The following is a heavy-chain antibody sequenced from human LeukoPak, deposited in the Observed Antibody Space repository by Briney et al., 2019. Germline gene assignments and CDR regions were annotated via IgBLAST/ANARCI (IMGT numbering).Heavy chain of an antibody. D-gene: IGHD3-9*01. V-gene: IGHV4-39*07. CDR2: IYYSGST. Sequence: SETLSLTCTVSGGSISSSSYYWGWIRQPPGKGLEGIGSIYYSGSTYYNPSLKSRVTISVDTSKNQFSLKLSSVTAADTAVYYCARDLGSQYYDILTGYSNWFDPWGQGTLVTVSS. CDR3: ARDLGSQYYDILTGYSNWFDP. J-gene: IGHJ5*02. CDR1: GGSISSSSYY.